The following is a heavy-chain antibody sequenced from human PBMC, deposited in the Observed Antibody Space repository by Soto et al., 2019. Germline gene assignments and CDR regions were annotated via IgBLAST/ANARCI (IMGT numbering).Heavy chain of an antibody. V-gene: IGHV3-48*03. Sequence: PGGSLRLSCAASGFTFRSYEMNWVRQAPGKGLEWISYISSSGTTIYYAGSVKGRFTISRDNAKNSLYLQMNSLRAEDTALYYCAGSTVTYSRGMDVWGQGTTVTVSS. CDR2: ISSSGTTI. D-gene: IGHD4-17*01. CDR1: GFTFRSYE. J-gene: IGHJ6*02. CDR3: AGSTVTYSRGMDV.